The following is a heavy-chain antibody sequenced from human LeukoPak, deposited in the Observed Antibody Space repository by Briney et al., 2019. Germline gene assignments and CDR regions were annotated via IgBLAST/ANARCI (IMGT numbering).Heavy chain of an antibody. CDR1: GFSFSSYW. V-gene: IGHV3-74*01. J-gene: IGHJ4*02. CDR2: VNNDGSST. D-gene: IGHD6-19*01. CDR3: ARSSYPYYFDY. Sequence: PGGSLRLSCGASGFSFSSYWMHWVRQAPGMGLMWVSRVNNDGSSTTYADSVEGRFTISRDNARNTLYLQMNSLRAEDTAVYYCARSSYPYYFDYWGQGTLVTVSS.